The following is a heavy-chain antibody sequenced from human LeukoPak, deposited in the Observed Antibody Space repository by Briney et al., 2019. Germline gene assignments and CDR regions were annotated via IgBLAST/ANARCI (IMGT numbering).Heavy chain of an antibody. CDR3: ARVRGVLGYCSGGSCPPDY. V-gene: IGHV1-18*01. CDR1: GYTFTSYG. CDR2: ISAYNGNT. D-gene: IGHD2-15*01. J-gene: IGHJ4*02. Sequence: ASVTVSCKASGYTFTSYGISWVRQAPGQGLEWMGWISAYNGNTNYAQKLQGRVTMTTDTSTSTAYMELRSLRSDDTAVYYRARVRGVLGYCSGGSCPPDYWGQGTLVTVSS.